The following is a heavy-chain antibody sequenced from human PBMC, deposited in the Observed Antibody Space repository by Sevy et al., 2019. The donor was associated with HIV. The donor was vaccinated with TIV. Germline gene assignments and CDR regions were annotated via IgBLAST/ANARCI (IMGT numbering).Heavy chain of an antibody. CDR3: ARETVSGYNL. CDR2: IYAGGNT. V-gene: IGHV3-53*01. J-gene: IGHJ4*02. D-gene: IGHD5-12*01. Sequence: GGSLRLSCAASGFIFKSYEMNWVRQAPGKGLEWVSTIYAGGNTYYADSVKGRFSISRDNSKNIVYLQINSLRGEDTAVYYCARETVSGYNLWGQGTLVTVSS. CDR1: GFIFKSYE.